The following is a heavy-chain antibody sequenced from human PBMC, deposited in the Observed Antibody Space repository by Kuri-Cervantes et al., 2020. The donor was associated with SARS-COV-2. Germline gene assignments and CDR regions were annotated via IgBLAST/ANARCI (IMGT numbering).Heavy chain of an antibody. V-gene: IGHV1-69*05. D-gene: IGHD1-14*01. Sequence: SVKVSCKASGGTFSSYAISWVRQAPGQGLEWMGGIIPIFGTANYAQNFQGWVTMTRDTSISTAYMELSRLRSDDTAVYYCATSGTSTDHYFDYWGQGTLVTVSS. CDR3: ATSGTSTDHYFDY. CDR2: IIPIFGTA. CDR1: GGTFSSYA. J-gene: IGHJ4*02.